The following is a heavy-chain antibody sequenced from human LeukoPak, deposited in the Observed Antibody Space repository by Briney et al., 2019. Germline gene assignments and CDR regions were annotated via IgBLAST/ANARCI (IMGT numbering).Heavy chain of an antibody. CDR2: ITATGSNT. V-gene: IGHV3-21*01. Sequence: GGSLRLSCAASGFTFSNYAMSWVRQAPGKGLEWVSAITATGSNTYYADSVKGRFTISRDNAKNSLYLQMNSLRAEDTAVYYCARGGGYYYGSGSYSLFDYWGQGTLVTVSS. CDR1: GFTFSNYA. D-gene: IGHD3-10*01. CDR3: ARGGGYYYGSGSYSLFDY. J-gene: IGHJ4*02.